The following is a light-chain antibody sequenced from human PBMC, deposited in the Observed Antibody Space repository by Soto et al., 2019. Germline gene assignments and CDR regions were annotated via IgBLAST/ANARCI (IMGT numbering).Light chain of an antibody. CDR2: DAS. CDR1: QSISSW. J-gene: IGKJ5*01. CDR3: QQYNSYSPIT. Sequence: QMIQSPSTLSASVGDRVTITCRASQSISSWLAWYQQKPGKAPKLLIYDASSLESGVPSRFSGSGSGTEFTLTISSLQPDDFATYYCQQYNSYSPITFGQGTRLEIK. V-gene: IGKV1-5*01.